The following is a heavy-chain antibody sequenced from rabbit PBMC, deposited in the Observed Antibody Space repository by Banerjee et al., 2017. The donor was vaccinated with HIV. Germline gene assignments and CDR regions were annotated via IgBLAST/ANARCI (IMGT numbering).Heavy chain of an antibody. CDR1: GFTLSSYW. Sequence: QQQLEESGGGLVKPEGSLTLTCTASGFTLSSYWMCWVRQAPGKGLEWIACINTSSGNTVYASWAKGRFTISKTSSTTVTLQMTSLTAADTATYFCARGIRWLGWAAEYYFNLWGPGTLVTVS. CDR3: ARGIRWLGWAAEYYFNL. D-gene: IGHD4-1*01. CDR2: INTSSGNT. V-gene: IGHV1S45*01. J-gene: IGHJ4*01.